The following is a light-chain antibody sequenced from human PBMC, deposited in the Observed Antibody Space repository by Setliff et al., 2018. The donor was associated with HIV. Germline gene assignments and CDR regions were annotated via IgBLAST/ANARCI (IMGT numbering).Light chain of an antibody. V-gene: IGLV2-14*03. CDR3: CSYTSSLTYV. J-gene: IGLJ1*01. Sequence: SALTQPASVSGSPGQSITISCSGTSSDVGSYNFVSWYQQHPGKAPQLIIYDVSQRPSGVSSRFSGSKSGNTASLTISGLQAEDQADYYCCSYTSSLTYVFGTGTKVPS. CDR1: SSDVGSYNF. CDR2: DVS.